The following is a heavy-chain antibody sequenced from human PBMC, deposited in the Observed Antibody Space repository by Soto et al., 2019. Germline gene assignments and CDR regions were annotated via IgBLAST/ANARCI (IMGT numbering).Heavy chain of an antibody. J-gene: IGHJ4*02. CDR3: VRGEGDRYDGHGYLGRH. CDR1: GFTFSSYW. Sequence: EVQMVESGGGLVQPGGSLRLSYAASGFTFSSYWMHWVRQAPGKGLEWVSRMNMDGNRISYVDSVKGRCTISRDNAKNTFYMERKSARVEDTAVYYCVRGEGDRYDGHGYLGRHWGQGSLVTVSS. CDR2: MNMDGNRI. V-gene: IGHV3-74*01. D-gene: IGHD3-22*01.